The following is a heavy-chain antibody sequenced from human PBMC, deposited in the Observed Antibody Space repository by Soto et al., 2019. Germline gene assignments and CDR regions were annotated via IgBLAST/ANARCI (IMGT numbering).Heavy chain of an antibody. D-gene: IGHD3-3*01. J-gene: IGHJ6*02. CDR1: GFTFSSYG. CDR2: IWYDGSNK. CDR3: ARFWSVNYYYGMDV. V-gene: IGHV3-33*01. Sequence: GGSLRLSCAASGFTFSSYGMHWVRQAPGKGLEWVAVIWYDGSNKYYADSVKGRFTISRDNSKNTLYLQMNSLRAEDTAVYYCARFWSVNYYYGMDVWGQGTTVTVSS.